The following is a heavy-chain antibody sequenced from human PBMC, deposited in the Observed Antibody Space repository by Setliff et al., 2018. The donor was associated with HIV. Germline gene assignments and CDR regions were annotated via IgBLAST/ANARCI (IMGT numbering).Heavy chain of an antibody. CDR2: IKQDGSEK. CDR1: GFTFSSYW. J-gene: IGHJ4*02. Sequence: PWGSLRLSCAASGFTFSSYWMSWVRQAPGKGLEWVANIKQDGSEKYYVDSVKGRFTISRDNAKNSLYLQMNSLRAEDTAVYYCASHFGYCSSTSCEGYWGQGALVTVSS. CDR3: ASHFGYCSSTSCEGY. V-gene: IGHV3-7*05. D-gene: IGHD2-2*01.